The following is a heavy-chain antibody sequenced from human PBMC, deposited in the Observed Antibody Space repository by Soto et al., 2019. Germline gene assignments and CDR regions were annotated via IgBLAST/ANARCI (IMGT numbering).Heavy chain of an antibody. Sequence: GGSLRLSCVASGFTFSSYWMTWVRQAPGKGLERVANIKGDGSENYYADSVKGRFALSRDNANNSLSLQMNSLRAEDTAVYYCARESYDILSGYASDYWGQGALVTVSS. D-gene: IGHD3-9*01. CDR1: GFTFSSYW. CDR3: ARESYDILSGYASDY. V-gene: IGHV3-7*05. J-gene: IGHJ4*02. CDR2: IKGDGSEN.